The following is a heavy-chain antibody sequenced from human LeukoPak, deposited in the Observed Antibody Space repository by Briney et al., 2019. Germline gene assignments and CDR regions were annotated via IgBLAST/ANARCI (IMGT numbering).Heavy chain of an antibody. J-gene: IGHJ6*03. V-gene: IGHV3-21*04. CDR3: ARIRGYGSDFYYYYMDV. CDR2: ISSSSSYI. Sequence: GGSLRLSCAASGFTFSSYTMNWVRQAPGKGLEWVSSISSSSSYIYYADSVKGRFTISRDNAKNSLFLQMNSLRAEDTAVYYCARIRGYGSDFYYYYMDVWGKGTTVTVSS. D-gene: IGHD6-19*01. CDR1: GFTFSSYT.